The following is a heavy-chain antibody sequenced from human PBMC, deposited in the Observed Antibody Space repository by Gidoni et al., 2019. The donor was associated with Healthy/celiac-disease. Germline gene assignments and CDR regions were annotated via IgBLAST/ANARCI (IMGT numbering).Heavy chain of an antibody. CDR1: GGSFSGYY. V-gene: IGHV4-34*01. CDR3: ARLRGAYMDV. D-gene: IGHD3-16*01. CDR2: INHSGST. J-gene: IGHJ6*03. Sequence: QVQLQQWGAGLLKPSENLSLTCADYGGSFSGYYWSWIRQPPGKGLEWVGEINHSGSTNSNPSLKSRVTISVDTSKNQFSLKLSSVTAADTAVYYCARLRGAYMDVWGKGTTVTVSS.